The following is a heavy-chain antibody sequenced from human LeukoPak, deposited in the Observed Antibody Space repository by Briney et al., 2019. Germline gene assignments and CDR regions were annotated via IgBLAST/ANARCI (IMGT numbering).Heavy chain of an antibody. V-gene: IGHV1-69*05. CDR2: IIPIFGTA. CDR3: ARDFRGYYESSGYYFAYYHGMDV. J-gene: IGHJ6*02. CDR1: GGTFSSYA. D-gene: IGHD3-22*01. Sequence: ASVKVSCKASGGTFSSYAISWVRQAPGQGLEWMGGIIPIFGTANYAQKLQDRVTITRDTSASTAYMELSSLRSEDTAVYYCARDFRGYYESSGYYFAYYHGMDVWGQGTTVTVSS.